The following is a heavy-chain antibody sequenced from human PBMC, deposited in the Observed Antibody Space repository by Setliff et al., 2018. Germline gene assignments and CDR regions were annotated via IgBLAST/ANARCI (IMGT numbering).Heavy chain of an antibody. V-gene: IGHV1-69*13. CDR2: TFPMFDRP. Sequence: SVKVSCKTSGGSFKNHAITWVRQAPGQGLEWMGGTFPMFDRPNYAQKFQARVTITADESTNTAYIEIRSLRSEDTAVYYCARGKMDVVAVAGKYCVMDVWGQGTTVTVSS. J-gene: IGHJ6*02. D-gene: IGHD6-19*01. CDR1: GGSFKNHA. CDR3: ARGKMDVVAVAGKYCVMDV.